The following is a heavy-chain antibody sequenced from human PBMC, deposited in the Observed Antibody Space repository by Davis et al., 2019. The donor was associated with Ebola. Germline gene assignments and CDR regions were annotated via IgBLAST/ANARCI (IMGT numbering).Heavy chain of an antibody. J-gene: IGHJ5*01. CDR1: GFNVRSNY. CDR3: ARVNAMTGYSRFDS. D-gene: IGHD3-9*01. Sequence: GESLKISCAASGFNVRSNYISWVRQAPGKGLEWVSGINWNGGSTGYADSVKGRFTISRDNAKNSLYLRMNSLRAEDTAFYHCARVNAMTGYSRFDSWGQGTLVTVSS. V-gene: IGHV3-20*01. CDR2: INWNGGST.